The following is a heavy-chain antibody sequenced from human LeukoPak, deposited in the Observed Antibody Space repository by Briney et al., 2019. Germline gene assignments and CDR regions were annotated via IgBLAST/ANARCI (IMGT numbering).Heavy chain of an antibody. Sequence: GGSLRLSCAASGFTFSTYGMHWVRQAPGKGLEWVAFIRYDGSNKYYVDSVKGRFTISRDNSKNTLYLQMNSLRAEDTAVYYCARGHISGRYAFDLWGQGTMVTVSS. CDR3: ARGHISGRYAFDL. CDR2: IRYDGSNK. J-gene: IGHJ3*01. V-gene: IGHV3-30*02. CDR1: GFTFSTYG. D-gene: IGHD2-15*01.